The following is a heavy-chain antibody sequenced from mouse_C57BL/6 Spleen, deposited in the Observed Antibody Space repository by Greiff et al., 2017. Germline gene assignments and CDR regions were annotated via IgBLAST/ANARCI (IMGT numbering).Heavy chain of an antibody. V-gene: IGHV1-39*01. D-gene: IGHD1-1*01. J-gene: IGHJ2*01. Sequence: VQLQQSGPELVKPGASVKMSCKASGYSFTDYNMNWVKQSNGKSLEWIGEINPNDGTTSYNQKFKGKATLTVDQSSSTAYLQLNSLTSEDSAVYYCTVDVPITTVGARNYFDYWGQGTTLTVSS. CDR3: TVDVPITTVGARNYFDY. CDR2: INPNDGTT. CDR1: GYSFTDYN.